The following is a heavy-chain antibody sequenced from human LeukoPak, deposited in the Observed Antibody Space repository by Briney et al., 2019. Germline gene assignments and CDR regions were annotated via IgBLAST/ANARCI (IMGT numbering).Heavy chain of an antibody. CDR3: ASLTGENDY. D-gene: IGHD7-27*01. J-gene: IGHJ4*02. V-gene: IGHV1-69*04. CDR1: GGTFSSYA. Sequence: ASVKVSCKASGGTFSSYAISWVGQAPGQGLEWMGRIIPILGIANYAQKFQGRVTITADKSTSTAYMELSSLRSEDTAVYYCASLTGENDYWGQGTLVTVSS. CDR2: IIPILGIA.